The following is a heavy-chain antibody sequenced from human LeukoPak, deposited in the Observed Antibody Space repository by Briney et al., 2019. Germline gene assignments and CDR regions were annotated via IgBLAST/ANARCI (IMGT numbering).Heavy chain of an antibody. CDR3: ARGEYFDY. CDR1: GFTLSNYW. V-gene: IGHV3-74*01. Sequence: GGSLRLSCAASGFTLSNYWMHWVRQVPGKGLLWVSRINSDGSPTFYADSVKGRFTISRDNAKNTLYLQMNSLRAEDTAVYYCARGEYFDYWGQGTLVTVSS. CDR2: INSDGSPT. J-gene: IGHJ4*02.